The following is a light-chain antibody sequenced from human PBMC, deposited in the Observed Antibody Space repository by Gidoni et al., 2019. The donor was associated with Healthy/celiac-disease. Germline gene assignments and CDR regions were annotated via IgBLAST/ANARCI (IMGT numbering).Light chain of an antibody. CDR2: GAS. CDR1: QSVSSSY. V-gene: IGKV3-20*01. Sequence: EIVLTQSPGTLSLSPGERATLSCRASQSVSSSYLAWYQQKPGQAPRLRIYGASSSATGIPDRFSGSGAGTDFTLTISRLEPEDFAVYYCQQYGSSPLYTFGQXTKLEIK. J-gene: IGKJ2*01. CDR3: QQYGSSPLYT.